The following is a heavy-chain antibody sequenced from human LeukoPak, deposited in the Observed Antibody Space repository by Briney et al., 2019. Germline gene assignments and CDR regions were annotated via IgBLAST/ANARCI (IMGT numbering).Heavy chain of an antibody. CDR2: INPNSGGT. CDR1: GYTFTGYY. CDR3: ARDLGEVPAAIRYFQH. D-gene: IGHD2-2*02. V-gene: IGHV1-2*02. Sequence: ASVKVSCKASGYTFTGYYMHWVRQAPGQGLEWMGWINPNSGGTNYAQKLQGRVTMTTDTSTSTAYMELRSLRSDDTAVYYCARDLGEVPAAIRYFQHWGQGTLVTVSS. J-gene: IGHJ1*01.